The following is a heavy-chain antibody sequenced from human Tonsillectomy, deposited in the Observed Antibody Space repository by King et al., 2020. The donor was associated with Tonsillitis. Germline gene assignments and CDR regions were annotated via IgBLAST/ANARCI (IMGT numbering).Heavy chain of an antibody. CDR2: ISGSGGST. Sequence: VQLVESGGGLVQPGGSLRLSCAASGFTFSSYAMSWVRQAPGKGLEWVSAISGSGGSTYYADSVKGRFTISRDNSKNTLYLQMNSLRAEDTAVYYCAKDLVVVAATLSSYFDYWGQGTLVTVSS. V-gene: IGHV3-23*04. D-gene: IGHD2-15*01. J-gene: IGHJ4*02. CDR1: GFTFSSYA. CDR3: AKDLVVVAATLSSYFDY.